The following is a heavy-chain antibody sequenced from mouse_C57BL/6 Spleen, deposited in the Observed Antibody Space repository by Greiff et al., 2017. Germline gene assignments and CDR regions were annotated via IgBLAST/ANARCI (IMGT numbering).Heavy chain of an antibody. V-gene: IGHV1-66*01. CDR2: IYPGSGNT. J-gene: IGHJ2*01. D-gene: IGHD2-5*01. CDR3: AREGYSNFDY. Sequence: VQLQQSGPELVKPGASVKISCKASGYSFTSYYIHWVKQRPGQGLEWIGWIYPGSGNTTYNEKFKGKATLTADPSSSTAYMQLSSLTSEDSAVYYCAREGYSNFDYWGQGTTLTVSS. CDR1: GYSFTSYY.